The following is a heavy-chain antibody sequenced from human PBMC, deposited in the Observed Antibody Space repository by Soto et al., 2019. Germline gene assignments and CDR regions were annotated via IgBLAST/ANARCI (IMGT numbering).Heavy chain of an antibody. V-gene: IGHV4-34*01. CDR1: GESFSPYY. J-gene: IGHJ5*02. Sequence: KTSETLSLTCAVYGESFSPYYWTWIRQPPGKGLEWIGEINHVASTNYNPSLKSRVTISVDTSKNQFSLKLRSVTAADTAVYYCTRGGGSSDNYFGPWGQGTLVTVSS. CDR2: INHVAST. D-gene: IGHD3-16*01. CDR3: TRGGGSSDNYFGP.